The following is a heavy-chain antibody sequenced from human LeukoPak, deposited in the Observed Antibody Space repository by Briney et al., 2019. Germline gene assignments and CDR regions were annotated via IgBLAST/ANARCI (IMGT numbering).Heavy chain of an antibody. J-gene: IGHJ3*02. CDR3: ARDGGGSYSAFDI. Sequence: GGSLRLSCAASGFTFDDYGMSWVRQAPGRGLEWVSGINWNGGSTGYADSVKGRFTISRDNAKNSLYLQMNSLRAEDTALYHCARDGGGSYSAFDIWGQGTMVTVSS. CDR1: GFTFDDYG. V-gene: IGHV3-20*01. CDR2: INWNGGST. D-gene: IGHD1-26*01.